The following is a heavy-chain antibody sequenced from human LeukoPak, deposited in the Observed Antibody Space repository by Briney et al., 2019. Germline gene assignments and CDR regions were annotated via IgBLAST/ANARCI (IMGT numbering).Heavy chain of an antibody. Sequence: SETLSLTCTVSGGSISSYYWSWIRQPPGKGLEWIGYIYTSGSTNYNPSLKSRVTISVDTSKNQFSLKLSSVTAADTAVYYCASRGVYSSAHGAFDIWGQGTMVTVSS. CDR1: GGSISSYY. V-gene: IGHV4-4*09. J-gene: IGHJ3*02. D-gene: IGHD3-10*01. CDR3: ASRGVYSSAHGAFDI. CDR2: IYTSGST.